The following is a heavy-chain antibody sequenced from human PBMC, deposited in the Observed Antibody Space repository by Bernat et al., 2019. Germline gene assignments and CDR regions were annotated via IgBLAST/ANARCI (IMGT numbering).Heavy chain of an antibody. Sequence: ELQLVESGGGWVQPGGSLSLSCAASGFTFSSYSINWFRQAPGKGLEWVSSISSSSSTIYYADSVKGRFTISRDNAKNSLYLQMNSLRAEDTAVYYCASGGNSGSRRFDYWGQGTLVTVSS. CDR3: ASGGNSGSRRFDY. CDR2: ISSSSSTI. J-gene: IGHJ4*02. V-gene: IGHV3-48*01. D-gene: IGHD1-26*01. CDR1: GFTFSSYS.